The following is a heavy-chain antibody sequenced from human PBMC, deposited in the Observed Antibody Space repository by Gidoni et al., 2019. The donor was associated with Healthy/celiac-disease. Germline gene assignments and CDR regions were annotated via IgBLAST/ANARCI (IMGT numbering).Heavy chain of an antibody. CDR2: IWYDGSNT. CDR1: GGTFSSYG. J-gene: IGHJ4*02. Sequence: QVQLVEYGGGVVQPGRSRRVAWAASGGTFSSYGMHWVRQAPGKGLEWVAVIWYDGSNTSYADSVKGRFTISRDNSKTTLYLQMNSLRAEDTAVYYCARASPQFPGYSSGWLDYWGQGTLVTVSS. D-gene: IGHD6-19*01. CDR3: ARASPQFPGYSSGWLDY. V-gene: IGHV3-33*01.